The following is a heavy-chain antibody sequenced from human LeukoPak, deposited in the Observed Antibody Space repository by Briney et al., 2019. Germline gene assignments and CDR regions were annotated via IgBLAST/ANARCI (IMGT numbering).Heavy chain of an antibody. D-gene: IGHD3-9*01. Sequence: GGSLRLSCAASGFTFSSYSMNWVRQAPGKGLEWVSSISSSSSYIYYADSVKGRFTISRDNAKNSLHLQMNSLRAEDTAVYYCAILQGLVIRYGMDVWGKGTTVTVSS. CDR2: ISSSSSYI. CDR1: GFTFSSYS. J-gene: IGHJ6*04. V-gene: IGHV3-21*01. CDR3: AILQGLVIRYGMDV.